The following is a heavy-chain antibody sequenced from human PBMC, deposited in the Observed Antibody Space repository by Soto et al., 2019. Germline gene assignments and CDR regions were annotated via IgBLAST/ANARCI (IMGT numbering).Heavy chain of an antibody. Sequence: EVQLVESGGGLVQPGGSLRLPCAASESPFSSYSMTWVAQAPGEGREWVSYISSSSSTIYYADSVKGRFTISRDNAKNSLYLQMNSLRDEDTAVYYCARDGRGLGELSFDPWGQGTLVTVSS. CDR1: ESPFSSYS. V-gene: IGHV3-48*02. D-gene: IGHD3-16*02. CDR3: ARDGRGLGELSFDP. CDR2: ISSSSSTI. J-gene: IGHJ5*02.